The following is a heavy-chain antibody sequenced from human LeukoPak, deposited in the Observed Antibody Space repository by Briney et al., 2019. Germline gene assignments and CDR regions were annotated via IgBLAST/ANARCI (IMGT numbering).Heavy chain of an antibody. CDR2: IIPVFGTA. D-gene: IGHD3-22*01. CDR3: AIYYYDSSGYSGY. V-gene: IGHV1-69*05. J-gene: IGHJ4*02. CDR1: GGTFSSYA. Sequence: ASVKVSCKASGGTFSSYAISWVRQAPGQGLEWMGGIIPVFGTANYAQKFQGRVTITTDESTSTAYMELSSLRSEDTAVCYCAIYYYDSSGYSGYWGQGTLVTVSS.